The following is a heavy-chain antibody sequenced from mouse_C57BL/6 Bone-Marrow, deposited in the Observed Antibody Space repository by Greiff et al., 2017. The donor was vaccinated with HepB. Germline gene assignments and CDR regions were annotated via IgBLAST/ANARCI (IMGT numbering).Heavy chain of an antibody. CDR1: GFTFSDYG. D-gene: IGHD2-2*01. CDR3: AMRWLRYYYAMDY. Sequence: EVQVVESGGGLVKPGGSLKLSCAASGFTFSDYGMHWVRQAPEKGLEWVAYISSGSSTIYYADTVKGRFTISRDNAKNTLFLQMTSLRSEDTAMYYCAMRWLRYYYAMDYWGQGTSVTVSS. CDR2: ISSGSSTI. V-gene: IGHV5-17*01. J-gene: IGHJ4*01.